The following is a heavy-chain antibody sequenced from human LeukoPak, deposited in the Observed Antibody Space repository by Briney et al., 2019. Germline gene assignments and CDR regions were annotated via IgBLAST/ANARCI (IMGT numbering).Heavy chain of an antibody. D-gene: IGHD3-22*01. J-gene: IGHJ4*02. CDR2: ISGSGGST. CDR1: GFTFSSYA. V-gene: IGHV3-23*01. CDR3: AKDKAEYYYDSSGYYYLDY. Sequence: PGWSLRLSCAASGFTFSSYAMNWVRQAPGKGLEWVSGISGSGGSTYYADSVKGRFTVSRDSSKNTLYLQMNSLRAEDTAVYYCAKDKAEYYYDSSGYYYLDYWGQGTLVTVSS.